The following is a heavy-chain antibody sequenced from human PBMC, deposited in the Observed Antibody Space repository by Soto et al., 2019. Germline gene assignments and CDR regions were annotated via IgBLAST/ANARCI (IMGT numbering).Heavy chain of an antibody. V-gene: IGHV4-31*03. Sequence: QVQLQESGPGLVKPSQTLSLTCTVSGGSISTGGYYWSWIRQHPGRGLEWIGYIYHSGMTFSNPSLTSRVAISIDTSKNKFSLKLSSVTAADTAVYYCATVRWELHDAFDIWGQGTMVSVSS. D-gene: IGHD1-26*01. CDR2: IYHSGMT. J-gene: IGHJ3*02. CDR3: ATVRWELHDAFDI. CDR1: GGSISTGGYY.